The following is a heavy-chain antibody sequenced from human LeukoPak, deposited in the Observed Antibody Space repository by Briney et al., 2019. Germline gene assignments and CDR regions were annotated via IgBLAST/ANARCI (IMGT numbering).Heavy chain of an antibody. CDR3: ARAIVGDPVFDY. CDR1: GYTFTGYY. V-gene: IGHV1-2*02. Sequence: ASVKVSCKASGYTFTGYYMHWVRQAPGQGLEWMGWINPNSGGTNYAQKFQGRVTMTRDTSISTAYMELSRLRSDDTAVYYCARAIVGDPVFDYWGQGTLVTVSS. CDR2: INPNSGGT. D-gene: IGHD3-16*02. J-gene: IGHJ4*02.